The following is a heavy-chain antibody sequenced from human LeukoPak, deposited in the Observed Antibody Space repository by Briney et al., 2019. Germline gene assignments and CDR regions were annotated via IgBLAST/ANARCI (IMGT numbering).Heavy chain of an antibody. CDR2: IRSKAYGGTT. V-gene: IGHV3-49*04. CDR1: GFTFGDYA. Sequence: GGSLRLSCTASGFTFGDYAMTWVRQAPGKGLEWVGFIRSKAYGGTTEYVASVKGRFTISRDDSKSIAYLQMNSLKTEDTAVYYCTRVGTYCSSTSCYRRRFDPWGQGTLVTVSS. D-gene: IGHD2-2*02. J-gene: IGHJ5*02. CDR3: TRVGTYCSSTSCYRRRFDP.